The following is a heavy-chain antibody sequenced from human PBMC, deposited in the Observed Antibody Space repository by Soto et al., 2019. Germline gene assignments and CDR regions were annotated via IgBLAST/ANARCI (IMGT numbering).Heavy chain of an antibody. CDR3: AKDPDRGYSYVFDY. Sequence: PGGSLRLSCAASGFTFSSYGMHWVRQAPGKGLEWVAVISYDGSNKYYADSVKGRFTISRDNSKNTLYLQMSSLRAEDTAVCYCAKDPDRGYSYVFDYWGQGTLVTVSS. CDR1: GFTFSSYG. V-gene: IGHV3-30*18. CDR2: ISYDGSNK. D-gene: IGHD5-18*01. J-gene: IGHJ4*02.